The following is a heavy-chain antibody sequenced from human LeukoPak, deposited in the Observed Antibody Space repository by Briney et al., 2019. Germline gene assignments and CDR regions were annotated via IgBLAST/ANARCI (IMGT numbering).Heavy chain of an antibody. CDR2: IYSGGST. CDR3: ARGGGSTQFDY. Sequence: PGGSLRLSCAASGFTVSSNYMSWVRQAPGKGLEWVSLIYSGGSTYYADSVRGRFTISRDSSKNTLYLQMNSLRAEDTAVYFCARGGGSTQFDYWGQGTVVTVSS. CDR1: GFTVSSNY. V-gene: IGHV3-66*01. D-gene: IGHD3-16*01. J-gene: IGHJ4*02.